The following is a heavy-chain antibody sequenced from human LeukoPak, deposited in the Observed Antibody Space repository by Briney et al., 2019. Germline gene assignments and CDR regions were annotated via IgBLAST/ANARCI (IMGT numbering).Heavy chain of an antibody. J-gene: IGHJ6*02. V-gene: IGHV1-69*05. CDR1: GGTFSSYA. CDR2: IIPIFGTA. CDR3: ARDHWGIVENGYDYFYYDMDV. D-gene: IGHD7-27*01. Sequence: GASVKVSCKASGGTFSSYAISWVRQAPGQGLEWMGGIIPIFGTANYAQKFQGRVTITTDESTGTAYMELSSLRSEDTAVYYCARDHWGIVENGYDYFYYDMDVWGQGTTVTVSS.